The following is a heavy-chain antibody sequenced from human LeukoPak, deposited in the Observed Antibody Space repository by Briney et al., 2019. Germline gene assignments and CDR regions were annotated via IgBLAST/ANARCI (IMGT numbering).Heavy chain of an antibody. V-gene: IGHV3-30-3*01. J-gene: IGHJ4*02. CDR1: GFTLSSYA. Sequence: PGGSLRLSCAASGFTLSSYAMHWVRQAPGKGLEWVADISYDGSNKYYADSVKGRFTISRDNSKNTLYLQMNSLRAEDTAVYYCARDLSPTPYSSSWGFDYWGQGTLVTVSS. D-gene: IGHD6-13*01. CDR3: ARDLSPTPYSSSWGFDY. CDR2: ISYDGSNK.